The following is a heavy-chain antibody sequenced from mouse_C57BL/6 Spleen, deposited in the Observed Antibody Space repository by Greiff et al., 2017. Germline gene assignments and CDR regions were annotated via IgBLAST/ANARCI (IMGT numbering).Heavy chain of an antibody. CDR1: GFTFSSYA. CDR2: ISDGGSYT. CDR3: ARDLYYGSSDGYFDV. J-gene: IGHJ1*03. D-gene: IGHD1-1*01. V-gene: IGHV5-4*01. Sequence: EVKLMESGGGLVKPGGSLKLSCAASGFTFSSYAMSWVRQTPEKRLEWVATISDGGSYTYYPDNVKGRFTISRDNAKNNLYLQMSHLKSEDTAMYYCARDLYYGSSDGYFDVWGTGTTVTVSS.